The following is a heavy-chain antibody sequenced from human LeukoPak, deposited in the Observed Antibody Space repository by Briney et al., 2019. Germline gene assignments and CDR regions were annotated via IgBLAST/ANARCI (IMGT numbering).Heavy chain of an antibody. CDR3: AREILYDSTGYYL. J-gene: IGHJ4*02. Sequence: SETLSLTCTVSGYSISSGYYWGWIRQPPGKGLEWIGSIYYSGSTYYNPSLKSRVTISIDTSKNQFSLRLRSVTAADTAVYYCAREILYDSTGYYLWGQGTVVTVSS. V-gene: IGHV4-38-2*02. D-gene: IGHD3-22*01. CDR2: IYYSGST. CDR1: GYSISSGYY.